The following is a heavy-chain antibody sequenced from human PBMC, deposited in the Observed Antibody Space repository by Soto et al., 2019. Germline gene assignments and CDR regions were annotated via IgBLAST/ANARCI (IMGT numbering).Heavy chain of an antibody. Sequence: PSETLSLTCTVSGGSISSSSYYWGWIRQPPGKGLEWIGSIYYSGSTYYNPSLKSRVTISVDTSKNQFSLKLSSVTAADTAVYYCARRKYYDILTGYWIHAAFDIWGQGTMVTVSS. V-gene: IGHV4-39*01. J-gene: IGHJ3*02. D-gene: IGHD3-9*01. CDR3: ARRKYYDILTGYWIHAAFDI. CDR2: IYYSGST. CDR1: GGSISSSSYY.